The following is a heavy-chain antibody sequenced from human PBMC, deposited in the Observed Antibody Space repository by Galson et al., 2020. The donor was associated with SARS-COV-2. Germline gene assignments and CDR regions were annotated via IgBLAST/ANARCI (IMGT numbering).Heavy chain of an antibody. CDR1: GFTFISYV. Sequence: GGSLRLSCAASGFTFISYVMSWVRKAPGKGPEWLSSISESGGVTKYADSVKGRFTISRDNSKNTVYLQMNSLMAEDTALYYCAKWDKDTSGWQAFDYWGQGTLVTVSS. V-gene: IGHV3-23*01. J-gene: IGHJ4*02. D-gene: IGHD6-19*01. CDR3: AKWDKDTSGWQAFDY. CDR2: ISESGGVT.